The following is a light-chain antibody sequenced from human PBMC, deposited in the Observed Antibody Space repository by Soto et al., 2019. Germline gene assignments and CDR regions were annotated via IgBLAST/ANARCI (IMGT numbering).Light chain of an antibody. CDR3: HQYGSSWT. CDR1: QSVTNSY. CDR2: GIS. V-gene: IGKV3-20*01. Sequence: EVVLTQSPGTLSLFPGERATLSCRASQSVTNSYLAWYQQKPGQDPRRLIYGISNRATGIPDRFSGSGSGTDFTLTISRLEPEDFAVYYCHQYGSSWTFGQGTKVEIK. J-gene: IGKJ1*01.